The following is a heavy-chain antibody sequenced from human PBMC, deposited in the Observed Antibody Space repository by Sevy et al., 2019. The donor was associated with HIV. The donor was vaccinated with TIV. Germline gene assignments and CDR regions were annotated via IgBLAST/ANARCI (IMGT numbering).Heavy chain of an antibody. CDR1: GFTFRTSG. J-gene: IGHJ4*02. D-gene: IGHD3-16*01. Sequence: GGSLRLSCVTSGFTFRTSGMHWVRQSPGKGLEWVAIISYDEAHKNYADSVRGRFSISKDNSKNTLYLQMSSLKPWETAGYYRAEGFSAGITFVWGAYRARGDYFDYWGQGTQVTVSS. CDR2: ISYDEAHK. V-gene: IGHV3-30*18. CDR3: AEGFSAGITFVWGAYRARGDYFDY.